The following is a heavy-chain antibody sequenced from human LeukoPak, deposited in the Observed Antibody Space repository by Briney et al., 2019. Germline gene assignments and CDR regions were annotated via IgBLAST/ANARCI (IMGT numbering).Heavy chain of an antibody. V-gene: IGHV4-34*01. D-gene: IGHD3-10*01. Sequence: SETLSLTCAVYGGSFSGYYWSWIRQPPGKGLEWIGEINHSGGTNYNPSLKSRVTISVDTSKNQFSLKLSSVTAADTAVYYCARIQIITMVRGVIPSFFDYWGQGTLVTVSS. J-gene: IGHJ4*02. CDR1: GGSFSGYY. CDR3: ARIQIITMVRGVIPSFFDY. CDR2: INHSGGT.